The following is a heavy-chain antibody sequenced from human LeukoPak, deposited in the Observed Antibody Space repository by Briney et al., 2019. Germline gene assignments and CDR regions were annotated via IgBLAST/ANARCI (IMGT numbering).Heavy chain of an antibody. CDR3: ARDRYDILTGYPPYYFDY. Sequence: ASVKVSCKASGCTFTSYGISWVRQAPGQGLEWMGWISAYNGNTNYAQKLQGRVTMTTDTSTSTAYMELRSLRSDDTAVYYCARDRYDILTGYPPYYFDYWGQGTLVTASS. J-gene: IGHJ4*02. V-gene: IGHV1-18*04. CDR1: GCTFTSYG. CDR2: ISAYNGNT. D-gene: IGHD3-9*01.